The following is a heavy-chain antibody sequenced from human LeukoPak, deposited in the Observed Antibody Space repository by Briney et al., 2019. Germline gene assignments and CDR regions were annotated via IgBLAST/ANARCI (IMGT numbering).Heavy chain of an antibody. CDR3: ARTIAAAAQPFGY. CDR1: GGSFSGYY. V-gene: IGHV4-34*01. D-gene: IGHD6-13*01. Sequence: SETLSLTGAVYGGSFSGYYWSWIRQPPGKGLEWIGEINHSGSTNYNPSLKSRVTISVDTSKNQFSLKLSSVTAADTAVYYCARTIAAAAQPFGYWGQGTLVTVSS. CDR2: INHSGST. J-gene: IGHJ4*02.